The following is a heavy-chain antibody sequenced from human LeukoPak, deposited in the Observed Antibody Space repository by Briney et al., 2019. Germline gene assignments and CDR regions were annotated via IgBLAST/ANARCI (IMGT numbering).Heavy chain of an antibody. CDR3: AREGGYYYYYYMDV. J-gene: IGHJ6*03. D-gene: IGHD2-15*01. V-gene: IGHV4-4*07. CDR1: YSPISGYY. Sequence: SETLSLTCTVSYSPISGYYWSWIRQPAGKGLEWIGRIYTSGSTNYNPSLKSRVTMSVDTSKNQFSLKLSSVTAADTAVYYCAREGGYYYYYYMDVWGKGTTVTVSS. CDR2: IYTSGST.